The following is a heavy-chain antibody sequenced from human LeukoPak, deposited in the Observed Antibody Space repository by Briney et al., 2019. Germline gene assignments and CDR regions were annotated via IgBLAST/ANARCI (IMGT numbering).Heavy chain of an antibody. CDR3: AKRGMAAAASFDY. Sequence: RGSLRLSCAASGFTFSSYAMSWVRQAPGKGLERVSTISGNGDYTYYAGSVKGRFTISRDNSKNTLYLQMNSLRADDTAVYYCAKRGMAAAASFDYSGQGTLVTVSS. CDR2: ISGNGDYT. J-gene: IGHJ4*02. D-gene: IGHD6-13*01. CDR1: GFTFSSYA. V-gene: IGHV3-23*01.